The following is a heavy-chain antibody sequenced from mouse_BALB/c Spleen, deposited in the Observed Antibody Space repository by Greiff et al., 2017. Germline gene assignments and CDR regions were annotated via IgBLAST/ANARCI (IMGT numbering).Heavy chain of an antibody. Sequence: EVQLVESGGGLVQPGGSLRLSCATSGFTFTDYYMSWVRQPPGKALEWLGFIRNKANGYTTEYSASVKGRFTISRDNSQSILYLQMNTLRAEDSATYYCARDPGYGSYYAMDYWGQGTSVTVSS. D-gene: IGHD2-14*01. CDR2: IRNKANGYTT. V-gene: IGHV7-3*02. CDR1: GFTFTDYY. CDR3: ARDPGYGSYYAMDY. J-gene: IGHJ4*01.